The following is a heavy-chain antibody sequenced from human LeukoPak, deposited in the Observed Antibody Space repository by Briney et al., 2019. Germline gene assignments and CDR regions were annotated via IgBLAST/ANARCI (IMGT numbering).Heavy chain of an antibody. CDR1: GGSIRNYY. CDR3: ARDYGGYFDY. V-gene: IGHV4-59*12. Sequence: SETLSLTCTVSGGSIRNYYWSWIRQPPRKGLEWIGYISFSGRTNYNPSLKSRVTISVDTSKNQFSLKLSSVTAADTAVYYYARDYGGYFDYWGQGTLVTVSS. J-gene: IGHJ4*02. CDR2: ISFSGRT. D-gene: IGHD4-17*01.